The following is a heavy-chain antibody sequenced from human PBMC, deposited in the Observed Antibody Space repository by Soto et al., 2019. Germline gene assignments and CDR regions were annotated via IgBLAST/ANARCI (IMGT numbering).Heavy chain of an antibody. CDR3: ARISFLYGSVTNWFEP. Sequence: GASVKVSCKAPCYTFTSYGISLLRHSPGQGLEWIVWISAYNGNTNYAQKLQGRVTMTTDTSTSTAYMELRSLRSDDTAVYYCARISFLYGSVTNWFEPWGQGTLVTVSS. J-gene: IGHJ5*02. CDR2: ISAYNGNT. V-gene: IGHV1-18*01. D-gene: IGHD3-10*01. CDR1: CYTFTSYG.